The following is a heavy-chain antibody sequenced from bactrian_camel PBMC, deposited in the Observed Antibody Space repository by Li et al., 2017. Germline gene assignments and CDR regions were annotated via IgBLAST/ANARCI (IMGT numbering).Heavy chain of an antibody. CDR3: AATRSYWYMSSGRPCPEHGNEYNY. D-gene: IGHD3*01. J-gene: IGHJ4*01. V-gene: IGHV3S53*01. Sequence: VQLVESGGGSVQAGGSLSLSCAASPYRNCMAWFRQTPEKEREGVAAIDSFLDADYADSVKGRFTISQDNAKNTVYLQMDILKPEDSAMYYCAATRSYWYMSSGRPCPEHGNEYNYWGQGTQVTVS. CDR1: PYRNC. CDR2: IDSFLDA.